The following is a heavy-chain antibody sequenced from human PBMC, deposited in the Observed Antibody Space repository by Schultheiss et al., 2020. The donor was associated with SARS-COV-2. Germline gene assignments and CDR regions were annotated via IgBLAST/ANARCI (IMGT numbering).Heavy chain of an antibody. CDR2: IYYSGST. J-gene: IGHJ3*02. CDR3: ARQEAGVGAAYAFDI. Sequence: SETLSLTCTVSGGSISSYYWSWIWQPPGKGLEWIGYIYYSGSTNYNPSLKSRVTISVDTSKNQFSLKLSSVTAADTAVYYCARQEAGVGAAYAFDIWGQGTMVTVSS. D-gene: IGHD2-15*01. V-gene: IGHV4-59*08. CDR1: GGSISSYY.